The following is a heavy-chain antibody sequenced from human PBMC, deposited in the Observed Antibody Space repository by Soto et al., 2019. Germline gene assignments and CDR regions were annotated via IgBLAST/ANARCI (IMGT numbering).Heavy chain of an antibody. CDR3: ARVGEGGGGWYFDL. Sequence: QVQLVQSGAEVKKPGSSVKVSCKASGGTFSSYAISWVRQAPGQGLEWMGGIIPIFGTANYAQKFQGRVTITADESTSTAYMERSSLGYEDTAVYCCARVGEGGGGWYFDLWGRGTLVTVSS. CDR1: GGTFSSYA. D-gene: IGHD3-10*01. V-gene: IGHV1-69*01. J-gene: IGHJ2*01. CDR2: IIPIFGTA.